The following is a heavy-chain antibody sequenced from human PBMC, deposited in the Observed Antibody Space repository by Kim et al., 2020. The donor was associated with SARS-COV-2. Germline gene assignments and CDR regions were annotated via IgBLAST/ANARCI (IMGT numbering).Heavy chain of an antibody. CDR3: ARGEYYYGLYYYYYYGMDV. J-gene: IGHJ6*02. CDR1: GGTFSSYA. V-gene: IGHV1-69*06. CDR2: IIPIFGTA. Sequence: SVNVSCKASGGTFSSYAISWVRQAPGQGLEWMGGIIPIFGTANYAQKFQGRVTITADKSTSTAYMELSSLRSEDTAVYYCARGEYYYGLYYYYYYGMDVWGQGTTVTVSS. D-gene: IGHD3-10*01.